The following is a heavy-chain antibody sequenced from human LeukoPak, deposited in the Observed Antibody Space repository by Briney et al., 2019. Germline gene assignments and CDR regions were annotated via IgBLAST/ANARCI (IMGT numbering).Heavy chain of an antibody. Sequence: GGSLILSCAASGVIFSSYALTWVRQAPGKGVEWVSRISGSGDSSYYADSVKGRVTVSGDNSKNARYLQMSGLRVEDTAVYYCAKSITQVPSGGYYPTESWGQGTLVTVSS. J-gene: IGHJ5*02. CDR2: ISGSGDSS. CDR3: AKSITQVPSGGYYPTES. V-gene: IGHV3-23*01. D-gene: IGHD3-22*01. CDR1: GVIFSSYA.